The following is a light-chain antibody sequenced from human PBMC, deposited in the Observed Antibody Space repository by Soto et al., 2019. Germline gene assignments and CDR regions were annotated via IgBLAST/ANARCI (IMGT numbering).Light chain of an antibody. CDR1: SSNIGSNT. CDR3: AAWDDSLNGRV. J-gene: IGLJ3*02. CDR2: SNN. V-gene: IGLV1-44*01. Sequence: QSVLTQPPSASGPPGQRVTISCSGSSSNIGSNTVSWYQQLPLSAPKLLIYSNNQRPSGVPDRFSGSKSATSASLAISGLQSEDEADYYCAAWDDSLNGRVFGGGTKLTVL.